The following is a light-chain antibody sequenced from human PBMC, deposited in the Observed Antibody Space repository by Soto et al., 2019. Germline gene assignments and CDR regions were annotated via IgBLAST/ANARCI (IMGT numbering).Light chain of an antibody. CDR1: QSVGSSY. J-gene: IGKJ5*01. Sequence: EIVLAQSPGTLCLCPGERATLSCRASQSVGSSYLAWYQQKPGQAPRLRIYGASSRATGIPDRLSGSGSGTDFTLTITRLEPEDSAVYYCQLYGRSITFGQGTRLEIK. CDR2: GAS. V-gene: IGKV3-20*01. CDR3: QLYGRSIT.